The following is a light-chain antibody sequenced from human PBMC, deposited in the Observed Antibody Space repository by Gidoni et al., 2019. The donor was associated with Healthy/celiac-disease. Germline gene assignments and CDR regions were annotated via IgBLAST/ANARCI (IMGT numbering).Light chain of an antibody. V-gene: IGLV3-25*03. Sequence: SYELPQPPSLSVSPGQTARITCPGDALPKQYAYWYQQKPGQAPVLVIYKDSERPSGIPERFSGSSSGTTVTLTISGVQAEDEADYYCQSADSSGTYVFGTGTKVTVL. J-gene: IGLJ1*01. CDR1: ALPKQY. CDR2: KDS. CDR3: QSADSSGTYV.